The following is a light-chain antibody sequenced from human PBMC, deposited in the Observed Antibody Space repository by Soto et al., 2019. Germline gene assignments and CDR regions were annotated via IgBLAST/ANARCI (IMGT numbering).Light chain of an antibody. CDR1: QSISSW. CDR3: QQYNSYPLT. J-gene: IGKJ4*01. V-gene: IGKV1-5*03. Sequence: DIQMTQSPSTLSASVGDRVTITCRASQSISSWLAWYQQKPGKAPNLLIYKASSLESGVPSRFSGSGSGTECTLTTSSLQPDDFAAYYCQQYNSYPLTFGGGTKVEIK. CDR2: KAS.